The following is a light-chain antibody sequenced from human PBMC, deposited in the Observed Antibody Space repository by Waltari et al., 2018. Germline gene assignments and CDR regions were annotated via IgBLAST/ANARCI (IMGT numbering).Light chain of an antibody. J-gene: IGKJ1*01. Sequence: EIVLTQSPGTLSLSPGEGATLPCRAGQPVANPYLAWYQQKPGQAHSRLSSDSSSRATGVPDRFRGSGSGTDFTMTITRLGPEDVAVNYCQQYGRSPQTFGQGTRVEIK. CDR1: QPVANPY. CDR3: QQYGRSPQT. CDR2: DSS. V-gene: IGKV3-20*01.